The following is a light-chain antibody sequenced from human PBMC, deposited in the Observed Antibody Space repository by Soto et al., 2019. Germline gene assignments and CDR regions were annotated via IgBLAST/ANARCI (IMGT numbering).Light chain of an antibody. CDR3: AAWDDSLNGAV. J-gene: IGLJ7*01. Sequence: QSVLTQPPSASATPGQRVTISCSGSNSNIGSNTVNWYQQLPGTAPKLLIYSHSQRPSGVPDRFSGSKSGTSASLAISGLQSEDEADYYCAAWDDSLNGAVFGGGTQLTVL. V-gene: IGLV1-44*01. CDR2: SHS. CDR1: NSNIGSNT.